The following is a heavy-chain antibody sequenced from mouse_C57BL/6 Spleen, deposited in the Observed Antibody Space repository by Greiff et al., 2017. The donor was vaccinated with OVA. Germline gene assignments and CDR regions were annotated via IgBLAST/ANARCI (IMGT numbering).Heavy chain of an antibody. V-gene: IGHV1-19*01. CDR3: ARGDGYYWYFDV. J-gene: IGHJ1*03. Sequence: EVQLQQSGPVLVKPGASVKMSCKASGYTFTDYYMNWVKQSHGKSLEWIGVINPYNGGTSYNQKFKGKATLTVDKSSSTAYMELNSLTSEDSAVYDCARGDGYYWYFDVWGTGTTVTVSS. CDR2: INPYNGGT. D-gene: IGHD2-3*01. CDR1: GYTFTDYY.